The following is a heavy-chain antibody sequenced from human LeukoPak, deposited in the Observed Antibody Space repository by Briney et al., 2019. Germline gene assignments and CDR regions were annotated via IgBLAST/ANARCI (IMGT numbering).Heavy chain of an antibody. CDR1: GFTFSTYY. CDR3: ASTQRGDYFDY. V-gene: IGHV3-66*01. Sequence: GGSLRLSCAASGFTFSTYYMNWVRQAPGKGLEWVSVIYAGGGTYYADSVKGRFTISRDKSKNTLYLQMNTLRAEDTAVYYCASTQRGDYFDYWGQGTLVTVSS. CDR2: IYAGGGT. J-gene: IGHJ4*02. D-gene: IGHD2-15*01.